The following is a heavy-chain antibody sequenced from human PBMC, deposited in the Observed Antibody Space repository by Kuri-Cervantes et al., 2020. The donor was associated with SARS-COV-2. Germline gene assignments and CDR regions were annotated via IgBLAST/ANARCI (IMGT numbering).Heavy chain of an antibody. CDR3: ARTIYSSSLDASDL. J-gene: IGHJ3*01. CDR1: GGTFHSNA. CDR2: FSPVPDTP. Sequence: GGSLRLSCKASGGTFHSNAITWVRQAPGQGLEWMGGFSPVPDTPHYAQKFQGRVTITTDESTTTAFMELSSLKSEDTAVYYCARTIYSSSLDASDLWGQGTLVTVSS. V-gene: IGHV1-69*05. D-gene: IGHD6-13*01.